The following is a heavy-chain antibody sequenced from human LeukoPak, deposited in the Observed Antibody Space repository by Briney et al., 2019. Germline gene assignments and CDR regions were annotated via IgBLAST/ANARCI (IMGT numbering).Heavy chain of an antibody. CDR1: GFTVSSNY. V-gene: IGHV3-53*01. D-gene: IGHD3-10*01. Sequence: GSLRLSCAASGFTVSSNYMSWVRQAPGKGLEWVSVIYSGGSTYYADSEKGRFTISRDNSKNALYLQMNSLRAEDTAVYYCARDHGATYGSGSYSDAFDIWGQGTMVTVSS. CDR2: IYSGGST. J-gene: IGHJ3*02. CDR3: ARDHGATYGSGSYSDAFDI.